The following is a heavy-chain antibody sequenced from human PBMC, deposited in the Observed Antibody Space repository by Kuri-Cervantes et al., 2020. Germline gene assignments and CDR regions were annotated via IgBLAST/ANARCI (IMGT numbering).Heavy chain of an antibody. CDR2: MNPNSGNT. D-gene: IGHD5-12*01. Sequence: ASVKVSCKASGYTFTSYDINWVRQATGQGLGWMGWMNPNSGNTGYAQKFQGRVTMTRNTSISTAYMELSSLRSEDTAVYYCAWGRYSGYDFDGMDVWGQGTTVTVSS. CDR3: AWGRYSGYDFDGMDV. J-gene: IGHJ6*02. V-gene: IGHV1-8*01. CDR1: GYTFTSYD.